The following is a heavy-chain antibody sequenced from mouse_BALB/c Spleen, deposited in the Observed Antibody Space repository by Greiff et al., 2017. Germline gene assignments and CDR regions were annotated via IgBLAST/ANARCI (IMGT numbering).Heavy chain of an antibody. Sequence: EVKLMESGGGLVKPGGSLKLSCAASGFTFSSYAMSWVRQTPEKRLEWVASISSGGSYTYYPDTVTGRFTISRDNAKNTLYLEMSSLRSEDTAMYYCARGDGYPPYAMDYWGQGTSVTVSS. CDR2: ISSGGSYT. J-gene: IGHJ4*01. D-gene: IGHD2-3*01. V-gene: IGHV5-9-4*01. CDR3: ARGDGYPPYAMDY. CDR1: GFTFSSYA.